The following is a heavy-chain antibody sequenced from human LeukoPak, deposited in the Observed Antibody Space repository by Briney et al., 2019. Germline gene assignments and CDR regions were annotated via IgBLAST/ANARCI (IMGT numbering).Heavy chain of an antibody. CDR2: IYYSGST. J-gene: IGHJ5*02. V-gene: IGHV4-59*08. CDR1: GGSISSYY. CDR3: ARQRYSSSWYWFDP. D-gene: IGHD6-13*01. Sequence: SETLSLTCTVSGGSISSYYWSWIRQPPGKGLEWIGYIYYSGSTNYNASLKRRVTISVDTSKNQFSLKLSSVTAADPAVYYCARQRYSSSWYWFDPWGQGTLVTVSS.